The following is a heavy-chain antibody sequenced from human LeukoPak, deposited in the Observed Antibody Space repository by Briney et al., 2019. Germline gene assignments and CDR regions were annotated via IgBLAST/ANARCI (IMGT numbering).Heavy chain of an antibody. J-gene: IGHJ5*02. CDR1: GGSISRGSYY. V-gene: IGHV4-61*02. CDR2: IYTSGST. CDR3: ARTASHFVRGVIRWFDP. D-gene: IGHD3-10*01. Sequence: QTLSLTCTVSGGSISRGSYYWSWIRQPAGKGLEGIGRIYTSGSTNYNPSLKSRVTISVDTSKNQFSLKLSSVTAADTAVYYCARTASHFVRGVIRWFDPWGQGTLVTVSS.